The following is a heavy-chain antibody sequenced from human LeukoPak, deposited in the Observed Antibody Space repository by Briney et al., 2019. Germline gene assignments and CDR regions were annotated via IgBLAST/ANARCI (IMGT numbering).Heavy chain of an antibody. J-gene: IGHJ4*02. CDR3: ARDRGGTLDY. D-gene: IGHD1-14*01. Sequence: SETLSLTCTVSGGSISSGDYSWSWIRQPPGKGLEWIGYIYYSGSTYYNPSLKSRVTISVDTSKNQFSLKLSSVTAADTAVYYCARDRGGTLDYWGQGTLVTVSS. CDR2: IYYSGST. V-gene: IGHV4-30-4*01. CDR1: GGSISSGDYS.